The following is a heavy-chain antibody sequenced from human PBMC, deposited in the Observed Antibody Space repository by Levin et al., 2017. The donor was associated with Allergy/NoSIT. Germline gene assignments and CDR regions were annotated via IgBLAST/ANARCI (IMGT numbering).Heavy chain of an antibody. CDR2: IYHVGGT. Sequence: SETLSLTCAITGGSTTSNNWWSWVRQPPGKGLEWMGEIYHVGGTNYKPSLEGRITISVDNSKNQVFLRLSSVTAADTAISYCAREAGAATFKGFDYWGQGILVTVSS. D-gene: IGHD6-25*01. J-gene: IGHJ4*02. V-gene: IGHV4-4*02. CDR1: GGSTTSNNW. CDR3: AREAGAATFKGFDY.